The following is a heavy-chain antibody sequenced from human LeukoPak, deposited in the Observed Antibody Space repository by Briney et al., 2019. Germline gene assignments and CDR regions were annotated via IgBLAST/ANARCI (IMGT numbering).Heavy chain of an antibody. CDR3: ARESGQPLLADV. Sequence: GGSLRLSCAASGFTFTIFGFNWVRQAPGKVPEWVSYIDARSGITYYADSVQGRFTISRDNAQESVFLQMNSLRADDTAVYYCARESGQPLLADVWGKGTTVTASS. V-gene: IGHV3-48*01. D-gene: IGHD6-13*01. CDR2: IDARSGIT. CDR1: GFTFTIFG. J-gene: IGHJ6*04.